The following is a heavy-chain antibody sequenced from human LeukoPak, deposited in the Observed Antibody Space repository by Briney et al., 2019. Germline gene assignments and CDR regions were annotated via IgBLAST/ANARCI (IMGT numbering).Heavy chain of an antibody. CDR1: GGSISSGSYY. CDR2: IYTSGST. V-gene: IGHV4-61*02. Sequence: PSETLSLTCTVSGGSISSGSYYWSWIRQPAGKGLEWIGRIYTSGSTNYNPSLKSRVTILVDTSKNQFSLKLSSVTAADTAVYYCARVGRPYCSSTSCYNDYWGQGTLVTVSS. D-gene: IGHD2-2*02. CDR3: ARVGRPYCSSTSCYNDY. J-gene: IGHJ4*02.